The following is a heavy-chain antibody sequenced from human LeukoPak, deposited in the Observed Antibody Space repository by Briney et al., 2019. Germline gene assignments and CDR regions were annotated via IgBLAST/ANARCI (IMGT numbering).Heavy chain of an antibody. V-gene: IGHV3-48*03. CDR3: ASCLVSYGDYYFDY. Sequence: GGSLRLSCAASGFTFSSYEMNWVRQAPGKGLEWVSYISSSGGSTYYADSVKGRFTISRDNSKNTLYLQMNSLRAEDTAVYYCASCLVSYGDYYFDYWGPGTLVTVSS. J-gene: IGHJ4*02. CDR2: ISSSGGST. CDR1: GFTFSSYE. D-gene: IGHD4-17*01.